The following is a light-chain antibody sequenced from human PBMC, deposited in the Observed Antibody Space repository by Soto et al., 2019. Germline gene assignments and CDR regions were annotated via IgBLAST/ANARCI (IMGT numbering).Light chain of an antibody. V-gene: IGLV1-47*02. Sequence: QSVLTQPPSASGTPGQRVTISCSGSSSNIGSNYVYWYQQLPGTAPKLLIYSNSQRPSGVPDRFSGSKSGTSASLAISGLRSVDEADYYCAAWDDSLSGPVFGGGTKVTVL. CDR3: AAWDDSLSGPV. CDR1: SSNIGSNY. J-gene: IGLJ2*01. CDR2: SNS.